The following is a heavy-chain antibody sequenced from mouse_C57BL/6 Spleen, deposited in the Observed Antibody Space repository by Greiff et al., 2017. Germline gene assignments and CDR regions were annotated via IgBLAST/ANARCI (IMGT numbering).Heavy chain of an antibody. CDR1: GYTFTSYW. CDR3: ARDYYGAMDY. J-gene: IGHJ4*01. CDR2: IDPSDSET. V-gene: IGHV1-52*01. Sequence: QVQLQQSGAELVRPGSSVKLSCKASGYTFTSYWMHWVKQRPIQGLEWIGNIDPSDSETHYNQKFKDKATVTVDKSSSTAYMQLSSLTSEDSAVYYCARDYYGAMDYWGQGTSVTVSS. D-gene: IGHD1-1*01.